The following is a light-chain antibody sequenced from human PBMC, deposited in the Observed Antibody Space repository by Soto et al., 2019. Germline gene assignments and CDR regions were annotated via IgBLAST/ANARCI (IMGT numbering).Light chain of an antibody. CDR3: KSYAGSNTYV. CDR1: SSNIGAGYD. J-gene: IGLJ1*01. V-gene: IGLV1-40*01. Sequence: QSVLTQPPSVSGAPGQRVTVSCTGTSSNIGAGYDVHWYQQLPGTAPKLLIYDNTNRPPGVSDRFSGSKSGNTASLTVSGLQAADEADYFCKSYAGSNTYVFGSGTKVTVL. CDR2: DNT.